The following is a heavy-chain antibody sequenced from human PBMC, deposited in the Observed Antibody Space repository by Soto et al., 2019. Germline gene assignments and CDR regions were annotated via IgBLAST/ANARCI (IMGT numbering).Heavy chain of an antibody. CDR1: GGSISNSNYY. V-gene: IGHV4-39*01. CDR3: ERHSIWLLLSDY. J-gene: IGHJ4*02. Sequence: PSETLSLTCNFSGGSISNSNYYLGWIRQPPGKGLEWIGSIYYTGNTYYNPSLKSRVTISVDTSKNQFSLKLDSVTAADTAVYFCERHSIWLLLSDYWGQGSLVTVPQ. D-gene: IGHD3-22*01. CDR2: IYYTGNT.